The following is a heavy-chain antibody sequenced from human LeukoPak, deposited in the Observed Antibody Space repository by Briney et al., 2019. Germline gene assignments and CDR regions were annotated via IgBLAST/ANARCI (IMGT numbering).Heavy chain of an antibody. CDR3: ATVRTWLLHSDAFDI. Sequence: PSETLSLTCTVSGGSISSSSYYWGWIRQPPGKGLEWIGYIYNSGSTYYNPSLKSRVTISVDTSQNQVSLKLSSVTAADTAVYYCATVRTWLLHSDAFDIWGQGTKVTVSS. V-gene: IGHV4-31*03. J-gene: IGHJ3*02. CDR2: IYNSGST. D-gene: IGHD5-12*01. CDR1: GGSISSSSYY.